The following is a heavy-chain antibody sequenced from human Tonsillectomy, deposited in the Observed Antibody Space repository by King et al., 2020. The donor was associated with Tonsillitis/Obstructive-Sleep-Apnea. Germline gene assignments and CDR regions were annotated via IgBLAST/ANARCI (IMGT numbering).Heavy chain of an antibody. J-gene: IGHJ3*02. CDR2: IDSGGST. CDR1: GFTVSSNY. D-gene: IGHD3-9*01. V-gene: IGHV3-53*01. Sequence: VQLVESGGGLIQPGGSLRLSCAASGFTVSSNYMSWVRQAPGKGLEWVSVIDSGGSTYYADSVKGRFTISRDNSKNTLYLQMNSLRAEDTAVYYCARIRTNYDILTGYLLDAFDIWGQGTMVTVSS. CDR3: ARIRTNYDILTGYLLDAFDI.